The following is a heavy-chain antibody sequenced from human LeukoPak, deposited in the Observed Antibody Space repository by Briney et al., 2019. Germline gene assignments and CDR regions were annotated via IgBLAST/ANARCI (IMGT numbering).Heavy chain of an antibody. CDR2: INPSGCST. J-gene: IGHJ6*02. Sequence: ASVKVSCKASGYTFTSYYMHWVRQAPGQGLEWMGIINPSGCSTSYAQKFQGRVTMTRDTSTSTVYMELSSLRSEDTAVYYCARDVLSCSSTSCYYRVVDGMDVWGQGTTVTVSS. V-gene: IGHV1-46*03. CDR1: GYTFTSYY. CDR3: ARDVLSCSSTSCYYRVVDGMDV. D-gene: IGHD2-2*01.